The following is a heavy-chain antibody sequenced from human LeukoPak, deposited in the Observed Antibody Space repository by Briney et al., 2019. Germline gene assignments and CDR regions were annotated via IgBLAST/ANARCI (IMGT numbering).Heavy chain of an antibody. CDR1: GFTFSSYA. V-gene: IGHV3-23*01. D-gene: IGHD3-22*01. CDR2: ISGSGDNT. Sequence: GGSLRLSCAASGFTFSSYAMSWVRQAPGKGLEWVSGISGSGDNTYYADSVKGRFTISRDNSKNTLYVQVNSLGTEDTAAYYSAKGSYYDSSGSFYFDYWGQGTLVTVSS. J-gene: IGHJ4*02. CDR3: AKGSYYDSSGSFYFDY.